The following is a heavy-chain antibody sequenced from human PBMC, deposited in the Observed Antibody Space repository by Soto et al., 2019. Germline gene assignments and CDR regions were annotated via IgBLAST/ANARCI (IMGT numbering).Heavy chain of an antibody. Sequence: GASVKVSCKASGYTFTGYYMHWVRQAPGQGLEWMGWINPNSGGTNYAQKLQGWVTMTRDTSISTAYMELSRLRSDDTAVYYCARVRRTYYDILTGYQIDYWGQGTLVTVSS. J-gene: IGHJ4*02. D-gene: IGHD3-9*01. CDR1: GYTFTGYY. V-gene: IGHV1-2*04. CDR2: INPNSGGT. CDR3: ARVRRTYYDILTGYQIDY.